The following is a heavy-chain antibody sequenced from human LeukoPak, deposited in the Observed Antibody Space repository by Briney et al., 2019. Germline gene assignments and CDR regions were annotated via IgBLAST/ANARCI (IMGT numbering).Heavy chain of an antibody. J-gene: IGHJ4*02. D-gene: IGHD1-26*01. CDR3: ARVQNEWQLLPGFDY. CDR1: GFTFSSYG. Sequence: PGGSLRLSCAASGFTFSSYGMSWVRQAPGKGLEWVSGIIDTGRGTFYIDSVKGRFSISRDNSKNTLYLQMHSLRAEDTAVYYCARVQNEWQLLPGFDYWGQGTLVTVSS. CDR2: IIDTGRGT. V-gene: IGHV3-23*01.